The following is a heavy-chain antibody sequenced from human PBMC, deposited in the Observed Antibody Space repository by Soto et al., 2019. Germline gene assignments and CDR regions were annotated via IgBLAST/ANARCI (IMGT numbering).Heavy chain of an antibody. CDR1: GGSFSGYY. V-gene: IGHV4-34*01. D-gene: IGHD2-2*01. CDR2: INHSGST. Sequence: TCAVYGGSFSGYYWSWIRQPPGKGLEWIGEINHSGSTNYNPSLKSRVTISVDTSKNQFSLKLSSVTAADTAVYYCARLGGHCSSSSCFGFYVMDVWGQGTTVT. J-gene: IGHJ6*02. CDR3: ARLGGHCSSSSCFGFYVMDV.